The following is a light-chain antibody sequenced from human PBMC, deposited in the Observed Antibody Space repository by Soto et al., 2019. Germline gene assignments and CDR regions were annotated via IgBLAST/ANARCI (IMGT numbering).Light chain of an antibody. J-gene: IGKJ1*01. Sequence: DIQMTQSPSSLSASVGDRVTITCRASQSISSYVNWYQQRPGKAPKVLLYGASSLQSGVPSRFSGIGYGTDFTPTVSNLQPEDFATYYCQQSYRIPWTFGQGTRVEIK. CDR2: GAS. CDR3: QQSYRIPWT. CDR1: QSISSY. V-gene: IGKV1-39*01.